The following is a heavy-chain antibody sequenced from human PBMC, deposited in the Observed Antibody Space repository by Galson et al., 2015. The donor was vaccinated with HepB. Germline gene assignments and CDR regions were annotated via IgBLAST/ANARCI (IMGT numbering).Heavy chain of an antibody. CDR1: GFTFSSYA. D-gene: IGHD5-24*01. CDR2: ISYDGSNK. Sequence: SLRLSCAASGFTFSSYAMHWVRQAPGKGLEWVAVISYDGSNKYYADSVKGRFTISRDNSKNTLYLQMNSLRAEDTAVYYCARDRVGYNLGFDYWGQGTLVTVSS. J-gene: IGHJ4*02. CDR3: ARDRVGYNLGFDY. V-gene: IGHV3-30-3*01.